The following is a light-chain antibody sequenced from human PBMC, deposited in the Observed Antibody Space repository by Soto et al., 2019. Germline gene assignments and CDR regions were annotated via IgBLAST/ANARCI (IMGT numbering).Light chain of an antibody. Sequence: DIQMTQSPSSVSASVGDRVTITCRASQGISNWLAWYQQKAGKAPKLLIYATSTLQSGVPSRFRGSGSGTEFTLTISSLPPEDVATYYCQQAISFPYTFGQGTKLEIK. CDR1: QGISNW. CDR2: ATS. V-gene: IGKV1-12*01. CDR3: QQAISFPYT. J-gene: IGKJ2*01.